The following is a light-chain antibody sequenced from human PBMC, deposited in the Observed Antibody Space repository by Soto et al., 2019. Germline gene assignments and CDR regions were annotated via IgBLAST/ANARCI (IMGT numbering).Light chain of an antibody. V-gene: IGKV1-39*01. J-gene: IGKJ1*01. CDR3: QQTYIAPAT. CDR2: AAS. CDR1: ESINNC. Sequence: DIQMTQSPSSLSASVGDRVTFTCRASESINNCLSWFQQKPGQAPKLLIYAASSLQSGVPSRFSGSGSGTDFSLQPEDFATYYCQQTYIAPATFGQGTKVGVK.